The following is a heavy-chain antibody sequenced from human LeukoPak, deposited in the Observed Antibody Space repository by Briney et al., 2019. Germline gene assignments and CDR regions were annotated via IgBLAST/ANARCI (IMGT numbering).Heavy chain of an antibody. V-gene: IGHV4-59*01. Sequence: SETLSLTCTVSGGSISSYYWNWIRQSPGKGLEWIGLIYYTGSANYNPSLKSRVTISVDTSKNQFSLKLSSVTAADTAVYYCARDVEFRYGGYEVGTFDIWGQGTLATVSS. D-gene: IGHD5-12*01. J-gene: IGHJ3*02. CDR2: IYYTGSA. CDR1: GGSISSYY. CDR3: ARDVEFRYGGYEVGTFDI.